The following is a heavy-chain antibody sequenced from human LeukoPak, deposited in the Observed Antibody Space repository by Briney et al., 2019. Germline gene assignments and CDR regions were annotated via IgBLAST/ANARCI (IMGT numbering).Heavy chain of an antibody. CDR2: IYYSGST. Sequence: SETLSLTSTISGGSISSYYWSWIRQPPGKGLDWIGSIYYSGSTYYNPSLKSRVTISVDTSKNQFSLKLSSVTAADTAVYYCARSYYYDSSGYHRGAFDIWGQGTMVTVSS. CDR1: GGSISSYY. V-gene: IGHV4-39*01. D-gene: IGHD3-22*01. CDR3: ARSYYYDSSGYHRGAFDI. J-gene: IGHJ3*02.